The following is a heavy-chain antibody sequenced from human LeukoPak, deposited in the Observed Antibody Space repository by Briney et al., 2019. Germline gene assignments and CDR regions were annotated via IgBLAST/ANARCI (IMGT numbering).Heavy chain of an antibody. D-gene: IGHD6-19*01. CDR3: ARAAVAGESSYNWFDP. Sequence: ASVKVSCKASGYTFTSYYMHWVRQAPGQGLEWMGIINPSGGSTSYAQKFQGRVTMTRDTSTSTVYMELSSPRSEDTAVYYCARAAVAGESSYNWFDPWGQGTLVTVSS. CDR1: GYTFTSYY. V-gene: IGHV1-46*01. J-gene: IGHJ5*02. CDR2: INPSGGST.